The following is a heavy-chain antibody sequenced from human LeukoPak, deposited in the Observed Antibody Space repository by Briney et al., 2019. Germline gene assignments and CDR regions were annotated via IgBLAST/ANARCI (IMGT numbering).Heavy chain of an antibody. Sequence: PGGSLRLSCAASGFTFSSYAMYWVRQAPGKGLECVSTISSNGGSTSYANSVKGRFTISRDNSKNTLYLQMGSLRADDMAVYYCATSSLDYWGQGTLVTVSS. V-gene: IGHV3-64*01. CDR3: ATSSLDY. CDR2: ISSNGGST. J-gene: IGHJ4*02. CDR1: GFTFSSYA. D-gene: IGHD6-6*01.